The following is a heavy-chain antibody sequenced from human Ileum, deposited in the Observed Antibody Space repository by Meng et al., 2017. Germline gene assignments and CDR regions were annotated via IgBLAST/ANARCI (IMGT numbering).Heavy chain of an antibody. CDR2: INAGNGNT. V-gene: IGHV1-3*01. Sequence: ASVKVSCKASGYTFTSYTMHWVRQAPGQRLEWMGLINAGNGNTKYSQNFQGRVTITRDTSASTAYMELSSLRSEDTAVYYCAREYGIAVAGRAFDLWGRGTMVTVSS. CDR3: AREYGIAVAGRAFDL. CDR1: GYTFTSYT. J-gene: IGHJ3*01. D-gene: IGHD6-13*01.